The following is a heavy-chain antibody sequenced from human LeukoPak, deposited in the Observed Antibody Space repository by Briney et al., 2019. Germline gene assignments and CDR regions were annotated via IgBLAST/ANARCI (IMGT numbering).Heavy chain of an antibody. J-gene: IGHJ3*02. Sequence: SETLSLTCTVSGGSISSTSYYWGWIRQPPGKGLEWIGTIYYSGTTYYNPSLKSRVTISVDTSKNQFSLKLSSVTAADTAVYYCARTITMIRGVIIRSAFDIWGQGTMVTVSS. CDR3: ARTITMIRGVIIRSAFDI. CDR2: IYYSGTT. V-gene: IGHV4-39*01. CDR1: GGSISSTSYY. D-gene: IGHD3-10*01.